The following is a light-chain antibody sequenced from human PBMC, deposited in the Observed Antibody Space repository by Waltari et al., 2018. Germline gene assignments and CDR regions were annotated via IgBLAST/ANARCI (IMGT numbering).Light chain of an antibody. J-gene: IGLJ1*01. CDR1: SSNIGAGSD. CDR2: GNN. V-gene: IGLV1-40*01. Sequence: QSVLTQPPSVSGAPGQRVTISCTGSSSNIGAGSDVHWYQQLPGTAPNPLLYGNNKRPAGVPDRFSASKSGTAASLAITGLQAEDEADYYCQSYDSSLRGVFGSGTKVTVL. CDR3: QSYDSSLRGV.